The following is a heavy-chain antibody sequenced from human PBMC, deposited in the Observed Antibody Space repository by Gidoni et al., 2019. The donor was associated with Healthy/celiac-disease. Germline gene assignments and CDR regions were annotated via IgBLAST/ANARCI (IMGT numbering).Heavy chain of an antibody. J-gene: IGHJ6*02. V-gene: IGHV4-59*08. D-gene: IGHD3-22*01. CDR1: GGSISSYY. CDR3: ASGRYYDSSGPTYYYYGMDV. Sequence: QVQLQESGPGLVNPSETLSLPCTVSGGSISSYYWSWIRQPPGKGLEWLGYIYYSGSTNYNPSLKIRVTISVDTSKNQFSLKLSSVTAADTAVYYCASGRYYDSSGPTYYYYGMDVWGQGTTVTVSS. CDR2: IYYSGST.